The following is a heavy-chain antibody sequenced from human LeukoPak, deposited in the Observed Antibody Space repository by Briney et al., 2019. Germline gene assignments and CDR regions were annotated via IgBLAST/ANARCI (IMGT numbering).Heavy chain of an antibody. D-gene: IGHD3-10*01. CDR1: GYTFTSFG. CDR2: SSAYNGDT. CDR3: AREGNYGSGSYLTPYFDY. Sequence: ASVKVSCKASGYTFTSFGISWVRQAPGQGLEWMGWSSAYNGDTKYAQSFQGRVTMTTDTSTSTVHMELSSLRSEDTAVYYCAREGNYGSGSYLTPYFDYWGQGTLVTVSS. V-gene: IGHV1-18*01. J-gene: IGHJ4*02.